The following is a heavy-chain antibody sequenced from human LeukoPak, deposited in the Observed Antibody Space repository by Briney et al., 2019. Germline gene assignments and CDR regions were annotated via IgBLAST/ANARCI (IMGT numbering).Heavy chain of an antibody. CDR3: ARVMSNAFDI. CDR2: IYYSGST. Sequence: SETLSLTCTVSGDSISSSSYYCGWIRQPPAKGLEWIGSIYYSGSTYYNPSLKSRVTISVDTSKNQFSLKLSSVTAADTAVYYCARVMSNAFDIWGQGTMVTVSS. CDR1: GDSISSSSYY. V-gene: IGHV4-39*07. J-gene: IGHJ3*02.